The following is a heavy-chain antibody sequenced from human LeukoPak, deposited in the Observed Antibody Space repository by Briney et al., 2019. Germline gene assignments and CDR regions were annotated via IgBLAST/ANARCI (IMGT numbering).Heavy chain of an antibody. CDR1: GFTFKTHG. J-gene: IGHJ4*02. V-gene: IGHV3-30*18. D-gene: IGHD3-10*02. Sequence: GGSLRLSCAASGFTFKTHGIHWVRQAPGKGLEWVTLISFDGNNKQYADSVKGRFTISRDNSKNTVYLQLNSLRTDDTAIYFCAKELVLPQVLFGGFDSWGQGTLVTVSS. CDR3: AKELVLPQVLFGGFDS. CDR2: ISFDGNNK.